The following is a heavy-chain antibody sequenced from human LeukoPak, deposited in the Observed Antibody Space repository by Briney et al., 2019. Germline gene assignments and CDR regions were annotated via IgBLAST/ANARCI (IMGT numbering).Heavy chain of an antibody. D-gene: IGHD5-12*01. CDR3: AREWGVATSELAFDI. V-gene: IGHV1-18*01. CDR2: ISAYNGNT. J-gene: IGHJ3*02. CDR1: GYTFTSYG. Sequence: GASVKVSCKASGYTFTSYGISWVRQAPGQGLEWMGWISAYNGNTNYAQKLQGRVTMTTDTSTSTAYMELRSLRSDDTAVYYCAREWGVATSELAFDIWGQGTMVTVSS.